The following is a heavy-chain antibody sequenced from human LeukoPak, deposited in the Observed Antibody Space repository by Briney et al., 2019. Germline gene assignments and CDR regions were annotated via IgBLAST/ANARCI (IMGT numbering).Heavy chain of an antibody. Sequence: GGSLRLSCAASGFTFSSYSMNWVRQAPGKGLEWVSAISGSGGSTYYADSVKGRFTISRDNSKNTLYLKMNSLRAEDTAVYYCAKGGAGLDYDFWSGYSYALDIWGQGTMVTVSS. CDR2: ISGSGGST. D-gene: IGHD3-3*01. CDR1: GFTFSSYS. CDR3: AKGGAGLDYDFWSGYSYALDI. V-gene: IGHV3-23*01. J-gene: IGHJ3*02.